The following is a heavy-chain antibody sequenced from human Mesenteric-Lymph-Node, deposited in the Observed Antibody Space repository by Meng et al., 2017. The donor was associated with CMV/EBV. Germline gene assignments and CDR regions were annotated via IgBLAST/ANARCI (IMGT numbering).Heavy chain of an antibody. J-gene: IGHJ6*02. Sequence: GESLKISCAVSGFSLSTYSLNWVRQAPGKRPEWVSSISSNSDYIYYADSVKGRFTISRDNAKNSLFLQMNSLRAEDTAVYYCAREGYCTGGNCFPAYYHGMDVWGQGTTVTVSS. CDR3: AREGYCTGGNCFPAYYHGMDV. D-gene: IGHD2-8*02. CDR2: ISSNSDYI. CDR1: GFSLSTYS. V-gene: IGHV3-21*06.